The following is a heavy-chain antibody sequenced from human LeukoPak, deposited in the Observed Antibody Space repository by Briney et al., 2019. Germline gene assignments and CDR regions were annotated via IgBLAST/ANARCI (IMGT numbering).Heavy chain of an antibody. V-gene: IGHV3-23*01. J-gene: IGHJ4*02. CDR3: AKETRGYCSGGSCYSSDY. D-gene: IGHD2-15*01. CDR1: GFTFSSYA. CDR2: IRGSGGST. Sequence: GGSLRLSCAASGFTFSSYAMSWVRQAPGRGLEWVSAIRGSGGSTYYADSVKGRFTISRDNSKNTLYLQMNSLRAEDTAVYYCAKETRGYCSGGSCYSSDYWGQGTLVTVSS.